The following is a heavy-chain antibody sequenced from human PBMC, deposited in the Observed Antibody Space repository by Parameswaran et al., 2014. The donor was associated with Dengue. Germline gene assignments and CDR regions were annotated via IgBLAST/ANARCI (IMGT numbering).Heavy chain of an antibody. V-gene: IGHV1-69*06. J-gene: IGHJ4*02. CDR3: ASALYSYGPGSFRRPLEN. D-gene: IGHD3-10*01. Sequence: WVRQAPGQGLEWMGGITPLFGTINYAQRFQGRLTITADKSTSTAYVDLSSLRSGDTAVYYCASALYSYGPGSFRRPLENWGQGTLVTVSS. CDR2: ITPLFGTI.